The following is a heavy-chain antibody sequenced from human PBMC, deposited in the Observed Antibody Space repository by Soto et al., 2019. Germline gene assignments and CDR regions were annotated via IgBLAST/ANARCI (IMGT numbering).Heavy chain of an antibody. D-gene: IGHD2-15*01. CDR2: ISNDGSNK. J-gene: IGHJ6*02. Sequence: GGSLRLPCAASGFTFTDYGMNWVRQAPGKGLEWVAIISNDGSNKYYIESVRGRFTISIDNSKNMLFLQLNSLSVEATAVYFCTKDGRFDSDGSLYYYYYGMDVWGQGTTVTVSS. CDR3: TKDGRFDSDGSLYYYYYGMDV. V-gene: IGHV3-30*18. CDR1: GFTFTDYG.